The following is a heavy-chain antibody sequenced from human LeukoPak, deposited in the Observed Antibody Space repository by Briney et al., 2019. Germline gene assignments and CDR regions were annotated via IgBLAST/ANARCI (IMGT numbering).Heavy chain of an antibody. CDR2: ISSSGSTI. CDR3: AKDPPSEWELLTSDY. Sequence: GGSLRLSCAASGFTFSSYEMNWVRQAPGKGLEWVSYISSSGSTIYYADSVKGRFTISRDNAKNSLYLQMNSLRAEDTAVYYCAKDPPSEWELLTSDYWGQGTLVTVSS. CDR1: GFTFSSYE. J-gene: IGHJ4*02. D-gene: IGHD1-26*01. V-gene: IGHV3-48*03.